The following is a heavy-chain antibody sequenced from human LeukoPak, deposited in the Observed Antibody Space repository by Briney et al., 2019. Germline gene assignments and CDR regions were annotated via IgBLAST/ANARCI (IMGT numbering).Heavy chain of an antibody. CDR1: GYTFTSYG. J-gene: IGHJ4*02. V-gene: IGHV1-18*01. CDR2: ISAYNGNT. Sequence: GASVKVSCKASGYTFTSYGISWVRQAPGQGLEWMGWISAYNGNTNYAQKLQGRVTMTTDTSTSTAYMELRSLRSDDTAVYYCARAKDSYGYSGFDYWGQGTLVTGSS. D-gene: IGHD5-18*01. CDR3: ARAKDSYGYSGFDY.